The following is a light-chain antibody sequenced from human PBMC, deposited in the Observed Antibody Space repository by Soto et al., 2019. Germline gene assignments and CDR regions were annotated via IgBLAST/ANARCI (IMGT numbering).Light chain of an antibody. Sequence: NFMLTQPHSVSESPGKTVTISCTRSSGNIASNYVQWYQQRPGSAPTTVIYEDNQRPSGVPDRFSGSKSGNTASLTVSGLQAEDEADYYCSSYAGSSNVFGTGTKVTVL. J-gene: IGLJ1*01. CDR2: EDN. CDR3: SSYAGSSNV. CDR1: SGNIASNY. V-gene: IGLV6-57*03.